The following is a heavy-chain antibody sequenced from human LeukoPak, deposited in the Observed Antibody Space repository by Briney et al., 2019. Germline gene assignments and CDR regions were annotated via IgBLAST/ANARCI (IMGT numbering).Heavy chain of an antibody. J-gene: IGHJ4*02. V-gene: IGHV4-39*01. D-gene: IGHD5-24*01. CDR3: ARLEMATPDY. Sequence: SETLSLTCTVSGGSISSSSYYWGWIRQPPGKGLEWIGSIYYSGSTYYNPSLKSRVTISVDTSKSQFSLKLSSVTAADTAVYYCARLEMATPDYWGQGTLVTVSS. CDR1: GGSISSSSYY. CDR2: IYYSGST.